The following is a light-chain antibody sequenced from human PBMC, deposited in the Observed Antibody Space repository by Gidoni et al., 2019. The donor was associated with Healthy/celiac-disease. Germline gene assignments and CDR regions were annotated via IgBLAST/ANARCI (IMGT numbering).Light chain of an antibody. V-gene: IGKV1-8*01. CDR1: QGIRSY. J-gene: IGKJ2*01. CDR3: QQYYSYPPA. Sequence: AIRMTQSPSSLSASTGDRVTITCRASQGIRSYLAWYQQKPGKAPKLLIYAASTLQSEVPSRFSGSGSGTDFTLTISCLQSEDFATYYCQQYYSYPPAFGQGTKLEIK. CDR2: AAS.